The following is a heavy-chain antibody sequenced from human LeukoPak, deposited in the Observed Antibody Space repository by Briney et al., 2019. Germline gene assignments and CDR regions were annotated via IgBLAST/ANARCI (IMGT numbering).Heavy chain of an antibody. J-gene: IGHJ5*02. CDR2: IYYSGST. CDR3: ARHYPHNYYDSLTAWFDP. V-gene: IGHV4-39*01. CDR1: GGSISSYY. Sequence: PSETLSLTCTVSGGSISSYYWGWIRQPPGKGLEWIGSIYYSGSTYYNPSLKSRVTISVDTSKNQFSLKLSSVTAADTAVYYCARHYPHNYYDSLTAWFDPWGQGTLVTVSS. D-gene: IGHD3-22*01.